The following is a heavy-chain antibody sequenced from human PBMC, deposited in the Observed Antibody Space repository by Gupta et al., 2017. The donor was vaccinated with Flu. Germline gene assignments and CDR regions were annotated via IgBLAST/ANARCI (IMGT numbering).Heavy chain of an antibody. Sequence: QVQLQESVLGLVKPSETPSLTCTVSGGSISGYYWSWIRQPPGKGLEWIGYIYYSGSTSYNPSLKSRVTISLETAKNQFSLKLSSVTAAETALYYCARHPPGGWGFDDWGQGTLVTVSS. CDR1: GGSISGYY. CDR3: ARHPPGGWGFDD. CDR2: IYYSGST. D-gene: IGHD1-26*01. J-gene: IGHJ4*02. V-gene: IGHV4-59*08.